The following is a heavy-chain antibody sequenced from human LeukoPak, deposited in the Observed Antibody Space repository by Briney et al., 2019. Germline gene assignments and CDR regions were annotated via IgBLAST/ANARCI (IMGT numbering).Heavy chain of an antibody. CDR3: ARDRRAVASTGVPYYYYYGMDV. V-gene: IGHV3-53*01. D-gene: IGHD6-19*01. CDR2: IYSGGST. CDR1: GFTVSSNY. J-gene: IGHJ6*02. Sequence: GGSLRLSCAASGFTVSSNYMSWVRQAPGEGLEWVSVIYSGGSTYYADSVKGRFTISRDNSKNTLYLQMNSLRAEDTAVYYCARDRRAVASTGVPYYYYYGMDVWGQGTTVTVSS.